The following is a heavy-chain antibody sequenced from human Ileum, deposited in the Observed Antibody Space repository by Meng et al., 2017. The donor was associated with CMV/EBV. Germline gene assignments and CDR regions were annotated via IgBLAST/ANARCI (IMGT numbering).Heavy chain of an antibody. J-gene: IGHJ4*02. D-gene: IGHD3-9*01. V-gene: IGHV4-34*01. Sequence: GAFSGYHWAWIRQPPGKGLEWIGEINHRGSTNYNPSIKSRITMSIDTSRNQFSLSLSSVTAADTAVYFCARIYDVLTGFTSKYYFDYWGQGTLVTVSS. CDR3: ARIYDVLTGFTSKYYFDY. CDR2: INHRGST. CDR1: GAFSGYH.